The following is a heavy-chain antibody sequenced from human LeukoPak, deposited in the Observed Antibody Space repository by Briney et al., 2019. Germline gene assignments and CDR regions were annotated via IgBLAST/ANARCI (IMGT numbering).Heavy chain of an antibody. CDR3: AKDDLRYFDWLGRDMDV. CDR2: ISGSGGST. CDR1: GFTFSHCG. J-gene: IGHJ6*03. Sequence: QTGGSLRLSCEASGFTFSHCGMHWVRQAPGKGLEWVSAISGSGGSTYYADSVKGRFTISRDNSKNTLYLQMNSLRAEDTAVYYCAKDDLRYFDWLGRDMDVWGKGTTVTVSS. D-gene: IGHD3-9*01. V-gene: IGHV3-23*01.